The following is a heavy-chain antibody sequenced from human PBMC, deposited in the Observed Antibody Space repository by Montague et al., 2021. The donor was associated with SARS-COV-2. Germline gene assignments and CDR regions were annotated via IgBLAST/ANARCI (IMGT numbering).Heavy chain of an antibody. Sequence: SLRLSCAASGFTFSSYWMSWVRQAPGKGLEWVANIEEDGSEKYYMDSVKGRFTISRDNAKNSLSLQMNSLRAEDTAVYYCARERQDSSGWSTYWYFDLWGRGTLVTVSP. CDR1: GFTFSSYW. CDR3: ARERQDSSGWSTYWYFDL. D-gene: IGHD6-19*01. J-gene: IGHJ2*01. V-gene: IGHV3-7*01. CDR2: IEEDGSEK.